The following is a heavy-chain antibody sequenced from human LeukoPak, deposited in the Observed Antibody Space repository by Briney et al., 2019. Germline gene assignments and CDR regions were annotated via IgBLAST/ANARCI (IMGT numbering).Heavy chain of an antibody. V-gene: IGHV3-7*01. D-gene: IGHD2/OR15-2a*01. Sequence: PGGSLRLSCAASGFTFSSYGMNWVRQAPGKGLEWVANINQDGSEKYYVDSVKGRFTISRDNAKNSVYLQMNSLRADDTAVYYCARGQNAYLDYWGQGTLVTVSS. CDR1: GFTFSSYG. CDR2: INQDGSEK. CDR3: ARGQNAYLDY. J-gene: IGHJ4*02.